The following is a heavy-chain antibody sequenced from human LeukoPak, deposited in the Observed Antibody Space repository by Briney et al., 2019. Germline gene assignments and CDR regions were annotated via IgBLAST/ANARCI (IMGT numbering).Heavy chain of an antibody. CDR1: GDSMRSYF. CDR2: IYYSGAI. CDR3: ARHPPPVNNGYEGFIDN. J-gene: IGHJ4*02. Sequence: SETLSLTCTVSGDSMRSYFWSWIRQPPGKGLEWIGYIYYSGAINYNPFLKSRVTISVDASKNQFSLNLNSVTAADTAVYYCARHPPPVNNGYEGFIDNWGQGTLVIVSS. D-gene: IGHD5-12*01. V-gene: IGHV4-59*08.